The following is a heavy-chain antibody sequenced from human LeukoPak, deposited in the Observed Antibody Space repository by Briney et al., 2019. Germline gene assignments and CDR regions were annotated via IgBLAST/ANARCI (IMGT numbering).Heavy chain of an antibody. CDR2: INFNSGGK. Sequence: ASVTVSCKASAYTFSGYYIHWVRQAPGQGLEWMGWINFNSGGKIFAEKFQDRVTMARDTSISTAYMELSRLRSDDTVVYYCARQIVSGSMGCDFWGQGTLVTVSS. CDR1: AYTFSGYY. D-gene: IGHD2-21*01. V-gene: IGHV1-2*02. J-gene: IGHJ4*02. CDR3: ARQIVSGSMGCDF.